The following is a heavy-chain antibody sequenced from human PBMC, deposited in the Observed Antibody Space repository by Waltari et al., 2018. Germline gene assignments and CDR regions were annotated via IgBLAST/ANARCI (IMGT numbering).Heavy chain of an antibody. J-gene: IGHJ3*02. V-gene: IGHV3-74*01. D-gene: IGHD3-10*01. CDR1: GCSFSSYY. CDR2: INEGATAS. CDR3: ARDPDYPTNI. Sequence: EAQLVESGGGLVQPGGSLRLSCVASGCSFSSYYVHWVRQAPGKGLVGVARINEGATASYYADSVKGRFTISRDNARNTLYLQMNSLSADDTAIYYCARDPDYPTNIWGQGTMVTVSS.